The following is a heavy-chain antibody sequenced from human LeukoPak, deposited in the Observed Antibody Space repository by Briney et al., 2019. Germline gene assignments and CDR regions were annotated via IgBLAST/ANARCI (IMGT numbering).Heavy chain of an antibody. V-gene: IGHV1-69*13. CDR2: IIPIFGTA. D-gene: IGHD6-19*01. CDR1: GGTFSSYA. CDR3: ARGLAVAGMAPSTRLYGMDV. J-gene: IGHJ6*02. Sequence: SVKVSCKASGGTFSSYAISWVRQAPGQGLEWMGGIIPIFGTANYAQKFQGRVTITADESTSTAYMELSSLRSEDTAVYYCARGLAVAGMAPSTRLYGMDVWGQGTTVTVSS.